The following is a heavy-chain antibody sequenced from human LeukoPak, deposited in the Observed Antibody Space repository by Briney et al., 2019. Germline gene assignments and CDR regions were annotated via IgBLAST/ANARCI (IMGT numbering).Heavy chain of an antibody. CDR3: AKPTIAVAATAWIDAFDI. J-gene: IGHJ3*02. Sequence: GGSLRLSCAASGFSFNTYGMHWVRQAPGRGLEWVAYIRYDGSTKYYADSVRGRFTISRDNSKNTQYLQMNSLRAEDTALYYCAKPTIAVAATAWIDAFDIWGQGTMVTVSS. CDR2: IRYDGSTK. V-gene: IGHV3-30*02. D-gene: IGHD6-19*01. CDR1: GFSFNTYG.